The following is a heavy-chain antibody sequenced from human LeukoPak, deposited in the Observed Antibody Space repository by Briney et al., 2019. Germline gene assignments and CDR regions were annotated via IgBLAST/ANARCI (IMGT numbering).Heavy chain of an antibody. J-gene: IGHJ4*02. D-gene: IGHD3-9*01. CDR3: ARFAADYDILTGYYGVSGFDY. CDR1: GGSISSGGYY. V-gene: IGHV4-61*02. Sequence: SETLSLTCTVSGGSISSGGYYWSWIRQPAGKGLEWIGRIYISGSTNYSPFLKSRVTISGDTSKNQFSLKLRSVAAADTAVYYCARFAADYDILTGYYGVSGFDYWGQGTLVTVSS. CDR2: IYISGST.